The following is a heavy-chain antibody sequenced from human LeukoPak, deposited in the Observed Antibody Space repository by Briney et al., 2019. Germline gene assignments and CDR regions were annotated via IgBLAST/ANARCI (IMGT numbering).Heavy chain of an antibody. J-gene: IGHJ3*02. CDR3: AKGSTYYYDSSGYSPSGVDAFDI. CDR2: MNPNSGNT. CDR1: GYTFTSYD. D-gene: IGHD3-22*01. V-gene: IGHV1-8*01. Sequence: ASVKVSCKASGYTFTSYDINWVRQATGQGLEWMGWMNPNSGNTGYAQKFQGRVTMTRNTSMSTAYMELSSLRSEDTAVYYCAKGSTYYYDSSGYSPSGVDAFDIWGQGTMVTVSS.